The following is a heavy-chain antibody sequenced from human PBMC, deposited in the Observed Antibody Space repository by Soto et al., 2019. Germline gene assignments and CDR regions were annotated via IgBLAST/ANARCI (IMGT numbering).Heavy chain of an antibody. D-gene: IGHD2-15*01. CDR1: GYTFADYG. V-gene: IGHV1-18*01. Sequence: HAQLGQSGAEVKKPGDSVKGSCQAGGYTFADYGIRWVRQAPGQGLEWVGWIGPYNGNTNYAQNPQDRVTMTTDTSTNTASMALRSLSSDDTALYYCARCYCTVGSCYTCWHFDLWGRGTLLTVSS. CDR3: ARCYCTVGSCYTCWHFDL. CDR2: IGPYNGNT. J-gene: IGHJ2*01.